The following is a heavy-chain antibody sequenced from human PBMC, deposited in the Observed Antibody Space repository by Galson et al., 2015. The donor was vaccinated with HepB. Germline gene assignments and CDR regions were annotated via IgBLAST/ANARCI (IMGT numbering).Heavy chain of an antibody. CDR2: ISYAGDIQ. CDR3: ARGSITAAGTTFFDY. CDR1: GFTFIRYA. D-gene: IGHD6-13*01. V-gene: IGHV3-30*04. J-gene: IGHJ4*01. Sequence: SLRLSCAASGFTFIRYAMHWVRQAPDKGLEWVAAISYAGDIQLYPDSVKGRFTISRDDSKNTLYLQVNSLRDEDTAVYYCARGSITAAGTTFFDYWGPGTLVTVSS.